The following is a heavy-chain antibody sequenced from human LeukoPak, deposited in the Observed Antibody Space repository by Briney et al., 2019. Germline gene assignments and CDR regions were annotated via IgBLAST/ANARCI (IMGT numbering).Heavy chain of an antibody. J-gene: IGHJ3*02. Sequence: SETLSLTCTVSGGSISSYYWTWIRQPPGKGLEWIGYISYSGNTNSNPSLKGRATISLDTSKNQFSLKLTSVTAADTAVYYCARTITGYAFDIWGQGTMVTVSS. CDR3: ARTITGYAFDI. CDR1: GGSISSYY. D-gene: IGHD2-8*02. V-gene: IGHV4-59*01. CDR2: ISYSGNT.